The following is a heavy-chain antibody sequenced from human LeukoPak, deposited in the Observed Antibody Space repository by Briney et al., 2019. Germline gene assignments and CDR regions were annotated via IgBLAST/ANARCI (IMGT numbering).Heavy chain of an antibody. CDR2: IYPGDSDT. J-gene: IGHJ3*02. CDR1: GYSFTSYW. CDR3: ARQRSWNYFGAQDAFDI. Sequence: GESLKISCKGSGYSFTSYWIGWVRQMPGKGLEWMGIIYPGDSDTRYSPSFQGQVTISADKSISTAYLQWSSLKASDTAMYYCARQRSWNYFGAQDAFDIWGQGTMVTVSS. V-gene: IGHV5-51*01. D-gene: IGHD1-7*01.